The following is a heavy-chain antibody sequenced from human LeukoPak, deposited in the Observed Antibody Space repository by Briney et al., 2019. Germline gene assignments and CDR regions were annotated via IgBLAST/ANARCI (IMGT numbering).Heavy chain of an antibody. J-gene: IGHJ4*02. CDR1: GFTFSSYG. V-gene: IGHV3-33*01. CDR3: ARDRDSSGYDYFDY. Sequence: SLRLSCAASGFTFSSYGMHWVRQAPGKGLEWVAVIWYDGSNKYYADSVKGRFTISRDNSKNTLYPQMNSLRAEDTAVYYCARDRDSSGYDYFDYWGQGTLVTVSS. D-gene: IGHD3-22*01. CDR2: IWYDGSNK.